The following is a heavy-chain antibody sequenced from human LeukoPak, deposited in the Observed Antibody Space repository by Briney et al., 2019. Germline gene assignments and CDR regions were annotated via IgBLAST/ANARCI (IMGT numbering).Heavy chain of an antibody. V-gene: IGHV1-8*03. CDR3: ARGSVGLREGGDY. CDR1: GYTFSDYY. D-gene: IGHD3-10*01. J-gene: IGHJ4*02. CDR2: MNPNSGNT. Sequence: GASVKVSCKASGYTFSDYYMHWVRQAPGQGLEWMGWMNPNSGNTGYAQKFQGRVTITRNTSISTAYMELSSLRSEDTAVYYCARGSVGLREGGDYWGQGTLVTVSS.